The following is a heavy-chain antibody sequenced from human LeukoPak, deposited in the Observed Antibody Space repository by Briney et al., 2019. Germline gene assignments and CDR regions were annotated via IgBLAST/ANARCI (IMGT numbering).Heavy chain of an antibody. CDR2: IYHSGST. Sequence: SETLSLTCTVSGASISSYYWDWIRQPPGKRLEWIGSIYHSGSTYYNPSLKSRVTISVDTSKNQFSLKLSSVTAADTAVYYCARSPYSSGPFDYWGQGTLVTVSS. CDR1: GASISSYY. J-gene: IGHJ4*02. V-gene: IGHV4-38-2*02. D-gene: IGHD6-19*01. CDR3: ARSPYSSGPFDY.